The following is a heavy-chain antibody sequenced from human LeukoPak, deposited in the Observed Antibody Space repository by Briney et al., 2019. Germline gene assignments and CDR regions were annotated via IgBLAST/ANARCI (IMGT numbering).Heavy chain of an antibody. CDR1: GGSLWSFY. D-gene: IGHD3-16*01. Sequence: SSETLSLTCTVSGGSLWSFYWSWVRQPAGKGLEWIGRLYNNGSTNYSPSLKSRVIMSFDPSKNQFSLKPNSVAAADTAFYYCVRDRGLGRGFDPWGQGTMVTVSS. J-gene: IGHJ5*02. CDR2: LYNNGST. V-gene: IGHV4-4*07. CDR3: VRDRGLGRGFDP.